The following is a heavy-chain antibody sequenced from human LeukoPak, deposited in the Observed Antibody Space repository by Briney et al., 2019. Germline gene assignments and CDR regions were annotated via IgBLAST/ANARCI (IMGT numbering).Heavy chain of an antibody. CDR1: GFTFSSYG. CDR2: ISYDGSNK. CDR3: AKEYDSSGYSYFDY. D-gene: IGHD3-22*01. J-gene: IGHJ4*02. Sequence: GGSLRLSCAASGFTFSSYGMHWVRQAPGKGLEWVAVISYDGSNKYYADSVKGRFTISRDNSKNTLYLQMNSLRAEDTAVYYCAKEYDSSGYSYFDYWGQGTLVTVSS. V-gene: IGHV3-30*18.